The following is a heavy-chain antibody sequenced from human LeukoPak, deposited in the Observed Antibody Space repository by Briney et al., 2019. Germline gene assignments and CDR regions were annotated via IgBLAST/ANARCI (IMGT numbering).Heavy chain of an antibody. J-gene: IGHJ6*03. V-gene: IGHV3-23*01. CDR1: GFTFSNFV. CDR2: ISDTGLTT. CDR3: ATGQFGVLIIGYYYYYLDV. D-gene: IGHD3-3*01. Sequence: GGSLRLSCAASGFTFSNFVMSWVRQAPGKGLEWVSTISDTGLTTYYADSVKGRFIISRDNSENTLYLQMNSLRAEDTAVYYCATGQFGVLIIGYYYYYLDVWGKGTTVTVSS.